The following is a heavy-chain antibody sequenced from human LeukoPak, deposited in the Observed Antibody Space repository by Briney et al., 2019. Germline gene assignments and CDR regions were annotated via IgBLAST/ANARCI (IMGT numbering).Heavy chain of an antibody. CDR1: GFTFSSYW. V-gene: IGHV3-74*01. Sequence: PGGSLRLSCVASGFTFSSYWMHWVRQDPRKGLVWVSRINGDGRNINYADSVRGRFTISRDNAKNTLYLQMNTLRAEDTAVYYCASGRQGSGSYYDPFDYWGQGTLVIGSS. J-gene: IGHJ4*02. CDR2: INGDGRNI. D-gene: IGHD3-10*01. CDR3: ASGRQGSGSYYDPFDY.